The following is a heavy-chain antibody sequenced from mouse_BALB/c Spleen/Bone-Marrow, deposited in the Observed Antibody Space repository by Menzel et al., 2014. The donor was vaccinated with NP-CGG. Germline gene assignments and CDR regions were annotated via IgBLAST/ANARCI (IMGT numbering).Heavy chain of an antibody. J-gene: IGHJ2*01. CDR2: IWAGGST. Sequence: VKLVESGPGLVAPSQSLSIICIVSGFSLTSYGVHWVRQPPGKGLEWLGVIWAGGSTNYNSALMSRLSISKDNSESQVFLKMNSLQTDDTAMYYCARASTYYGNYFDYWGQGTTLTVSS. D-gene: IGHD2-10*01. V-gene: IGHV2-9*02. CDR1: GFSLTSYG. CDR3: ARASTYYGNYFDY.